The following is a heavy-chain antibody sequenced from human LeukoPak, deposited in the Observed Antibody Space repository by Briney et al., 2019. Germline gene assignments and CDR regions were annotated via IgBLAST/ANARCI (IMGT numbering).Heavy chain of an antibody. CDR1: GFSFSSYE. V-gene: IGHV3-48*03. D-gene: IGHD6-13*01. Sequence: GGSLRLSCAASGFSFSSYEMNWVRQAPGKGLEWVSYISASGTTIYYADSVKGRFTISRDNAKNSLYLQMNSLRAEDTAAYYCATITAVAAAGRIPYGMDVWGQGTTVTVSS. CDR3: ATITAVAAAGRIPYGMDV. J-gene: IGHJ6*02. CDR2: ISASGTTI.